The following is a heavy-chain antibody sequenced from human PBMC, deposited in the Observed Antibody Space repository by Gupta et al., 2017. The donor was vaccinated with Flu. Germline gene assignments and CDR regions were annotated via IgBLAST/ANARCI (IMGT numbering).Heavy chain of an antibody. J-gene: IGHJ4*02. D-gene: IGHD3-22*01. CDR3: ARDQAYYDSFGDDFDY. CDR1: W. V-gene: IGHV3-74*01. CDR2: SNIDGRSR. Sequence: WRHWGRQASGKGLSCVSRSNIDGRSRSYADSVKGRFSISRDNAKNTLYLKMNSLRDEDTAVYYWARDQAYYDSFGDDFDYWGQGTMVTVSS.